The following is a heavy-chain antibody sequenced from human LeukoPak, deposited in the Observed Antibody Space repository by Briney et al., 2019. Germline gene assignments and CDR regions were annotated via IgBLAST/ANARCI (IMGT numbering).Heavy chain of an antibody. J-gene: IGHJ3*02. CDR2: INPFSGGT. V-gene: IGHV1-2*02. D-gene: IGHD3-22*01. CDR3: SRGRDSSCYYSPTDAFDI. CDR1: GYTFIGYY. Sequence: SVKVSCKASGYTFIGYYMHWVRQTPGHGLEWMGWINPFSGGTTYDQKFQGRVTMTRVRSTSTPSMESSRLRSDDTAVYYCSRGRDSSCYYSPTDAFDIWGQGTMVTV.